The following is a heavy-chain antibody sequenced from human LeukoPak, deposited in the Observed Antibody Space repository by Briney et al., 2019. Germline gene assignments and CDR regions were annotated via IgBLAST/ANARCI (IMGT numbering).Heavy chain of an antibody. CDR2: INHSGST. CDR3: ARGLTRYSSGWYGY. D-gene: IGHD6-19*01. Sequence: PSETLSLTCAVYGGSFSGYYWSWIRQPPGKGLEWIGEINHSGSTNYNPSLKSRVTISVDTSKNQFSLKLSSVTAADTAVYYCARGLTRYSSGWYGYWGQGTLVTVSS. J-gene: IGHJ4*02. V-gene: IGHV4-34*01. CDR1: GGSFSGYY.